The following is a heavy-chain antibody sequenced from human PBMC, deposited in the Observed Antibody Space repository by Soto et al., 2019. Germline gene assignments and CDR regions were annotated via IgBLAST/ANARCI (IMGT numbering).Heavy chain of an antibody. Sequence: PGGSLRLSCAASGFTFSSYAMHWVRQAPGKGMEWVAVISYDGSNKYYADSVKGRSTISRDNSKNTLYLQMNSLRAEDTAVYYCARGLVATYYDFWSGYSNNRALEVWGQGTTVTVSS. CDR2: ISYDGSNK. CDR3: ARGLVATYYDFWSGYSNNRALEV. D-gene: IGHD3-3*01. V-gene: IGHV3-30-3*01. CDR1: GFTFSSYA. J-gene: IGHJ6*02.